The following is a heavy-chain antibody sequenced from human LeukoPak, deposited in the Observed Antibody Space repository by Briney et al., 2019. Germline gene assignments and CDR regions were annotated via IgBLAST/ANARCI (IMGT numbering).Heavy chain of an antibody. J-gene: IGHJ4*02. D-gene: IGHD3-9*01. CDR2: INHSGST. V-gene: IGHV4-39*07. Sequence: NASETLSLTCTVSGGSISSSSYYWGWIRQPPGKGLEWIGEINHSGSTNYNPSLKSRVTISVDTSKNQFSLKLSSVTAADTAVYYCARGIRRYFDRGFDYWGQGTLVTVSS. CDR1: GGSISSSSYY. CDR3: ARGIRRYFDRGFDY.